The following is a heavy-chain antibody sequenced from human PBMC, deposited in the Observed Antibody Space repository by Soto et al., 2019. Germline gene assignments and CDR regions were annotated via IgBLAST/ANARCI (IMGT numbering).Heavy chain of an antibody. J-gene: IGHJ4*02. CDR2: ISYDGRET. Sequence: PGGSLRRSSAASWFTFIAYAFHWVRQSPGKGLEWLSVISYDGRETHYADSVEGRFIISRDSSKKTAYLQMNSLRGDDTAVYFCATDPVAVTGSFIDSWGQGTLVTVSS. V-gene: IGHV3-30-3*01. CDR3: ATDPVAVTGSFIDS. D-gene: IGHD2-21*02. CDR1: WFTFIAYA.